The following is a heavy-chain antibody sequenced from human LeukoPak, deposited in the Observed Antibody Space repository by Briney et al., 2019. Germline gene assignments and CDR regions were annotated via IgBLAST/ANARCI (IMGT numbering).Heavy chain of an antibody. CDR2: IIPIFGTA. CDR3: ARGLCSSTSCYWPDYYYYMDV. D-gene: IGHD2-2*01. V-gene: IGHV1-69*13. CDR1: GYTFTSYG. Sequence: RASVKVSCKASGYTFTSYGISWVRQAPGQGLEWMGGIIPIFGTANYAQKFQGRVTITADESTSTAYMELSSLRSEDTAVYYCARGLCSSTSCYWPDYYYYMDVWGKGTTVTVSS. J-gene: IGHJ6*03.